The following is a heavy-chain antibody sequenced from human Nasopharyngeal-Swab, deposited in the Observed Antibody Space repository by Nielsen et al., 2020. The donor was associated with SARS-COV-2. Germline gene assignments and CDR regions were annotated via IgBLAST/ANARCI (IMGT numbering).Heavy chain of an antibody. CDR1: GFTFRYYA. V-gene: IGHV3-48*02. Sequence: GESLKISCAASGFTFRYYAMSWVRQAPGKGLEWLSYITSRSTTIYYSDSVKGRFTISRDNAKNSLYLDMNNLRDEDTAVYYCTRDGPYGSGSYLYWGQGTLVTVSS. J-gene: IGHJ4*02. CDR3: TRDGPYGSGSYLY. D-gene: IGHD3-10*01. CDR2: ITSRSTTI.